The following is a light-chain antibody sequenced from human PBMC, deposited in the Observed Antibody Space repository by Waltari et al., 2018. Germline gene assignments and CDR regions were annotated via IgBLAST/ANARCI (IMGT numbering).Light chain of an antibody. CDR2: GTP. Sequence: QSVLTQPPSVSGAPGQRVTISCTGSSSNIGAGYDVHGYQQLPGTAPKLLLSGTPNPPSGVPDRFYGCESGTSASLAITGLQAEDEADYYCQSYDNSPYVIFGGGTKLTVL. CDR1: SSNIGAGYD. V-gene: IGLV1-40*01. CDR3: QSYDNSPYVI. J-gene: IGLJ2*01.